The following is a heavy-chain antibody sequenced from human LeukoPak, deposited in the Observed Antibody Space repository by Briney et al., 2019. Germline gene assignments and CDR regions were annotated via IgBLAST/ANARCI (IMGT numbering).Heavy chain of an antibody. V-gene: IGHV4-59*08. CDR1: GGSISNYY. J-gene: IGHJ3*02. CDR2: IYYSGST. Sequence: SETLSLTCTVSGGSISNYYRSWVRQPPGKGLGWIGYIYYSGSTNYKPPLKSRVTISVDTSKDQFTLKLSSVTAADTAVYYCARDRSADSSISPPDAFDIWGQGTMVTVSS. CDR3: ARDRSADSSISPPDAFDI. D-gene: IGHD3-22*01.